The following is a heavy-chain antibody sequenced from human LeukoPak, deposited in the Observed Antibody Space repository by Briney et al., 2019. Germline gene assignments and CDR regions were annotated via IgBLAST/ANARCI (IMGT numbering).Heavy chain of an antibody. CDR2: IWFDGSNK. D-gene: IGHD5-12*01. J-gene: IGHJ4*02. CDR3: AKGSNRGVATIDY. CDR1: GFTFSIYA. V-gene: IGHV3-30*02. Sequence: GGSQRLSCAASGFTFSIYAMHWVRQAPGKGLEWVAIIWFDGSNKHHADSVKGRFTISRDNSMHTLYLQMNSLRAEDTAVYYCAKGSNRGVATIDYWGQGTLVTVSS.